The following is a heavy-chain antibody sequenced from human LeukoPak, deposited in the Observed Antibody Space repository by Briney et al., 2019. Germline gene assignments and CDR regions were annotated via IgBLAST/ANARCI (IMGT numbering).Heavy chain of an antibody. CDR1: GFTFSSYA. CDR3: AKENFDY. CDR2: ISWNSGSI. Sequence: GGSLRLSCAASGFTFSSYAMSWVRQAPGKGLEWVSGISWNSGSIGYADSVKGRFTISRDNAKNSLYLQMNSLRAEDTALYYCAKENFDYWGQGTLVTVSS. V-gene: IGHV3-9*01. J-gene: IGHJ4*02.